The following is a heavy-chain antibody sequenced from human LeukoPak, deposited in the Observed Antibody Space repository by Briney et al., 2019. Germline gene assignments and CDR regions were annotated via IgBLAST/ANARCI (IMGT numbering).Heavy chain of an antibody. Sequence: GASVKVSCKASGYTFTSYGISWVRQAPGQGLEWMGWISAYNGNTNYAQKLQGRVTITADKSTSTAYMELSSLRSEDTAVYYCAVRSTTVKGYCSGGSCYNWFDPWGQGTLVTVSS. CDR2: ISAYNGNT. CDR1: GYTFTSYG. CDR3: AVRSTTVKGYCSGGSCYNWFDP. D-gene: IGHD2-15*01. V-gene: IGHV1-18*01. J-gene: IGHJ5*02.